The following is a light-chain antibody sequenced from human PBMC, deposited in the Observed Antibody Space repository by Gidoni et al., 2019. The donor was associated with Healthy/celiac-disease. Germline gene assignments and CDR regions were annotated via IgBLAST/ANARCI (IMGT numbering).Light chain of an antibody. V-gene: IGKV2-28*01. J-gene: IGKJ1*01. CDR2: LGS. CDR1: QSLLHSNGYHY. Sequence: DIVLPHARLPLPVTPGEPASISCRSSQSLLHSNGYHYLDWDLQTPGHSPQLLIYLGSYRAFGVPDRFSGSGAGTDFTLKISIVEAEDVGFYYCMQDLQTPRTFXHXTKVEIK. CDR3: MQDLQTPRT.